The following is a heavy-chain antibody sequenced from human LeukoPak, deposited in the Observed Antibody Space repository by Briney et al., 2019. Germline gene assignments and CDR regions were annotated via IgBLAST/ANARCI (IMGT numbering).Heavy chain of an antibody. CDR2: ISGSGGST. J-gene: IGHJ4*02. V-gene: IGHV3-23*01. Sequence: ISAISGSGGSTYYADSVKGRFTISRDNSKNTLYLQMNSLRAEDTAVYYCAKGVGNRTADFWGQGILISVLS. CDR3: AKGVGNRTADF. D-gene: IGHD1-14*01.